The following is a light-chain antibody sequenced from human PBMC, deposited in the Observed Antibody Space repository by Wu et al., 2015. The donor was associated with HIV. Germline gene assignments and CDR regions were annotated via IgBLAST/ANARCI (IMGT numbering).Light chain of an antibody. V-gene: IGKV1-9*01. J-gene: IGKJ2*01. CDR2: SAS. CDR1: QDISSY. CDR3: QQVDSYPYI. Sequence: IQLTQSPSSLSASVGDRVTITCRASQDISSYLAWYQQKPGKAPDLLIYSASRLQSGAPSRFSGRGSGTDFTLIISSLQPEDSANYYCQQVDSYPYIFGQGTKLEIK.